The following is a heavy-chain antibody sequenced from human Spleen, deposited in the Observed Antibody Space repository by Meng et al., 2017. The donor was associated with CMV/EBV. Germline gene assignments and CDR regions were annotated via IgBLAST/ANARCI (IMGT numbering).Heavy chain of an antibody. CDR1: GFTLSSYA. CDR3: AKAATTVITLEAFDI. CDR2: FSWNRGSI. V-gene: IGHV3-9*01. D-gene: IGHD4-11*01. Sequence: SLKISCAAPGFTLSSYAMHWVRQAPGKGLEWVSGFSWNRGSIGYADSVKGRFTISRDNAKNSLYLQMNSLRAEDTALYYCAKAATTVITLEAFDIWGQGTMVTVSS. J-gene: IGHJ3*02.